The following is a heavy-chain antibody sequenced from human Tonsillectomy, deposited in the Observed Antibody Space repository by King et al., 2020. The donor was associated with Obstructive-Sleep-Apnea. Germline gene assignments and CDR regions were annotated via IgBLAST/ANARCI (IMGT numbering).Heavy chain of an antibody. D-gene: IGHD2-2*01. Sequence: QLVQSGAEVKKPGASVKVSCKASGYTFTSYGISWVRQAPGQGLEGMGVNSAYNGNTNYAQKLQGRVTMTTDTSTSTAYMELRSLRSDDTAVYYCARIKDCSSTSCPKYNWFDPWGQGTLVTVSS. CDR1: GYTFTSYG. V-gene: IGHV1-18*04. CDR3: ARIKDCSSTSCPKYNWFDP. J-gene: IGHJ5*02. CDR2: NSAYNGNT.